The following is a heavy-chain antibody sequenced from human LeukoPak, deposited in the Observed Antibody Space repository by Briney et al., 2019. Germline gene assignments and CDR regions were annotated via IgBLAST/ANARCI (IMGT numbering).Heavy chain of an antibody. CDR1: GYSISSGYY. J-gene: IGHJ4*02. V-gene: IGHV4-38-2*02. D-gene: IGHD6-13*01. CDR2: IYHSGST. CDR3: ARDRAAAGSVDY. Sequence: SETLSLTCAVSGYSISSGYYWGWIRQPPGKGLEWIGSIYHSGSTYYNPSLKSRVTISVDTSKNQFSLKLSSVTAADTVVYYCARDRAAAGSVDYWGQGTLVTVSS.